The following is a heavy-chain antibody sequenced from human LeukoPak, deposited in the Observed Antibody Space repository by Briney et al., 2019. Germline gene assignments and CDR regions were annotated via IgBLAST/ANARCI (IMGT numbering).Heavy chain of an antibody. CDR2: IIPIFGTA. J-gene: IGHJ4*02. V-gene: IGHV1-69*13. CDR3: ASPPYCTNGVCDDY. D-gene: IGHD2-8*01. CDR1: GGTFSSYA. Sequence: SVKVSCKASGGTFSSYAISWVRQAPGQGLEWMGGIIPIFGTANYAQKFQGRVTITADESTSTAYMELSSLRSEDTAVYYCASPPYCTNGVCDDYWGQGTLVTVSS.